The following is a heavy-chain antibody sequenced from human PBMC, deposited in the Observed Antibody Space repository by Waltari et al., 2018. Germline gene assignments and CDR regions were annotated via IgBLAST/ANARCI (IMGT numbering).Heavy chain of an antibody. Sequence: EVRLVESGGGLVQPGGSLRPSCAASGLTFSSYAMSWVRQAPGKGLEWVSAISGSGGSTYYADSVKGRFTISRDNSNNTLYLQMNSLRAEDTAVYYCARGPSIAAPWYFDYWGQGTLVTVSS. D-gene: IGHD6-6*01. J-gene: IGHJ4*02. CDR2: ISGSGGST. CDR1: GLTFSSYA. V-gene: IGHV3-23*04. CDR3: ARGPSIAAPWYFDY.